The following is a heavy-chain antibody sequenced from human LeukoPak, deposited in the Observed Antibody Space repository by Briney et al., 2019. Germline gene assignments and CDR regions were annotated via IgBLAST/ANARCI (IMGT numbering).Heavy chain of an antibody. CDR1: GGTFNSYA. CDR2: SIPMFGTT. J-gene: IGHJ3*02. V-gene: IGHV1-69*13. Sequence: ASVKVSCKASGGTFNSYAINWVRQAPGQGLEWMGGSIPMFGTTSFAPEFQGRVTITADEFTNTAYMELTSLKSEDTAVYYCARGTTVTTAVLVPNDAFDIWGQGTMVTVSS. CDR3: ARGTTVTTAVLVPNDAFDI. D-gene: IGHD4-17*01.